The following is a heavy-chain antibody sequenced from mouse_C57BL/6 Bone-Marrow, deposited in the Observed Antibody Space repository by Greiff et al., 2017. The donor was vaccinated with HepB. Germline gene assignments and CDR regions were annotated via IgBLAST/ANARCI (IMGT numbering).Heavy chain of an antibody. CDR2: IDPENGDT. J-gene: IGHJ3*01. CDR3: TTLNWAWFAY. Sequence: EVKLMESGAELVRPGASVKLSCTASGFNIKADYMHWVKQRPEQGLEWIGWIDPENGDTEYASKFQGKATITADTSSNTAYLQLSSLTSEDTAVYYCTTLNWAWFAYWGQGTLVTVSA. V-gene: IGHV14-4*01. CDR1: GFNIKADY. D-gene: IGHD4-1*01.